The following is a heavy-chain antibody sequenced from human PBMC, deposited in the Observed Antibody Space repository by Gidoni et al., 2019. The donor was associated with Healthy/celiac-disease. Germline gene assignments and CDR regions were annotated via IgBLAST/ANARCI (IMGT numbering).Heavy chain of an antibody. Sequence: QVQLVQSGAEVKKPGASVKVSCKASGYTFTGYYMHWVRQAPGQGLEWMGWINPNSGGTNYAQKFQVRVTMTRDTSISTAYMELSRLRSDDTAVYYCARELRVTMVRGVMGRWGQGTLVTVSS. CDR2: INPNSGGT. V-gene: IGHV1-2*02. CDR1: GYTFTGYY. CDR3: ARELRVTMVRGVMGR. J-gene: IGHJ4*02. D-gene: IGHD3-10*01.